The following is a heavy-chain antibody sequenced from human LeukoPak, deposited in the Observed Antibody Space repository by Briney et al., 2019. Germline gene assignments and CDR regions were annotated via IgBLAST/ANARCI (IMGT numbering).Heavy chain of an antibody. CDR3: AREGYDILTGSTRAFDI. CDR2: IYYRGGT. D-gene: IGHD3-9*01. CDR1: GGSISSGDHY. Sequence: PSQTLSLTCTDSGGSISSGDHYWSWIRQPPGKGLEWLGHIYYRGGTSYNPSLKSRVSISVDTSKNQFSLKLTSVTAADTAVYYCAREGYDILTGSTRAFDIWGHGTKVIVSS. V-gene: IGHV4-30-4*01. J-gene: IGHJ3*02.